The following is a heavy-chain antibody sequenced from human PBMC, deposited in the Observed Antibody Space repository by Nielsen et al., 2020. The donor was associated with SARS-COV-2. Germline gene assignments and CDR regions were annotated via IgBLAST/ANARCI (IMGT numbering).Heavy chain of an antibody. CDR1: GFTFSSYW. D-gene: IGHD6-13*01. V-gene: IGHV3-74*01. Sequence: GGSLRLSCAASGFTFSSYWMHWVRQAPGKGLVWVSRINSDGSSTSYADSVKGRFTISRDNAKNTLYLQMNSLRAEDTAVYYCARDKFYSSSWYGDNYYYGMDVWGQGTTVTVSS. CDR3: ARDKFYSSSWYGDNYYYGMDV. J-gene: IGHJ6*02. CDR2: INSDGSST.